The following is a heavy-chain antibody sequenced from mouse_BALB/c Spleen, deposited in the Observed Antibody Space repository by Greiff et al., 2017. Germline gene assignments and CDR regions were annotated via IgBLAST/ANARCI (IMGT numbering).Heavy chain of an antibody. D-gene: IGHD2-13*01. Sequence: EVKLMESGGDLVKPGGSLKLSCAASGFTFSSYCMSWVRQTPDKRLEWVATISSGGSYTYYPDSVKGRFTISRDNAKNTLYLQMSSLKSEDTAMSDCDREPKGSDMDYWGQGTTVTVSS. J-gene: IGHJ4*01. CDR2: ISSGGSYT. V-gene: IGHV5-6*01. CDR1: GFTFSSYC. CDR3: DREPKGSDMDY.